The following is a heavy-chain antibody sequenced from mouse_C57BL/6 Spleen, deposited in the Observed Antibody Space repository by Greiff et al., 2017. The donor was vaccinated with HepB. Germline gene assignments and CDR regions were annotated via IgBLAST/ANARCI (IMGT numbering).Heavy chain of an antibody. CDR1: GFNIKDAY. CDR3: TTLGRWVAY. CDR2: IDPENGDT. Sequence: VQLQQSGAELVRPGTSAKLSCPASGFNIKDAYMHWVKQRPEQGREWIGWIDPENGDTEYASKFQGKATITADTSSNTAYLQLSSLTSEDTAVYYCTTLGRWVAYWGQGTLVTVSA. J-gene: IGHJ3*01. D-gene: IGHD4-1*01. V-gene: IGHV14-4*01.